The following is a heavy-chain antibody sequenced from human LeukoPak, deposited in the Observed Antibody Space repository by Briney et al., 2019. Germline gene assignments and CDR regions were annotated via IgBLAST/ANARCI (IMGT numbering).Heavy chain of an antibody. Sequence: ASVKVSRKASGGTFSSYAISWARQAPGQGLEWMGGIIPIFGTANYAQKSQGRVTITADESTSTAYMELSSLRSEDTAVYYCARVGGYNRNARSIQGPTTDYWGQGTLVTVSS. CDR1: GGTFSSYA. J-gene: IGHJ4*02. CDR2: IIPIFGTA. V-gene: IGHV1-69*13. D-gene: IGHD5-24*01. CDR3: ARVGGYNRNARSIQGPTTDY.